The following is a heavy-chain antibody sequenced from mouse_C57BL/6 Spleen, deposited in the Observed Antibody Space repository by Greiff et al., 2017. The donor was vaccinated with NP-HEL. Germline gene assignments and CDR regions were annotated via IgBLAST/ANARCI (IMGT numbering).Heavy chain of an antibody. V-gene: IGHV1-53*01. CDR2: INPSNGGT. CDR3: AREGGYYVRFDY. Sequence: QVQLQQPGTELVKPGASVKLSCKASGYTFTSYWMHWVKQRPGQGLEWIGNINPSNGGTNYNEKFKSKATLTVDKSSSTAYMQLSSLTYEDSAVYYCAREGGYYVRFDYWGQGTTLTVSS. CDR1: GYTFTSYW. J-gene: IGHJ2*01. D-gene: IGHD2-3*01.